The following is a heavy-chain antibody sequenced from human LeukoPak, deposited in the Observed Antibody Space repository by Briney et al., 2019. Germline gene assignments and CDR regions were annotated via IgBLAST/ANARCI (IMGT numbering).Heavy chain of an antibody. CDR1: GGTFRSYA. J-gene: IGHJ4*02. D-gene: IGHD6-13*01. CDR3: ARRGGSSWPRLVYYFDY. Sequence: EASVKVSCTASGGTFRSYAISWVRQAPGQGLEWMGGIIPIFGTANYAQKFQGRVTMTRDTSTSTVYMELSSLRSEDTAVYYCARRGGSSWPRLVYYFDYWGQGTLVTVSS. CDR2: IIPIFGTA. V-gene: IGHV1-69*05.